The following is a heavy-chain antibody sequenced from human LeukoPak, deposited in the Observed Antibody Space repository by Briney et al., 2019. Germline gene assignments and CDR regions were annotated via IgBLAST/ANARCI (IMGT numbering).Heavy chain of an antibody. CDR1: GYMLTEVS. CDR2: FDPDDGET. CDR3: ARMEGNSDY. D-gene: IGHD1-1*01. Sequence: ASVKVSCKVPGYMLTEVSIHWVRQAPGKGLEGMGSFDPDDGETIYAQKFQGRLSMTEDTSAATAYMELSSLRSEDTAVYYCARMEGNSDYWGQGTLVTVSS. V-gene: IGHV1-24*01. J-gene: IGHJ4*02.